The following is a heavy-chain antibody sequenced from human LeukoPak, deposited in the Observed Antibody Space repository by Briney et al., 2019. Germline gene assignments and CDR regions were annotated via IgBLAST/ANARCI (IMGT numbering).Heavy chain of an antibody. Sequence: ASVKVSCTASGYTFTGYYMHWVRQAPGQGLEWVGWINPNSGGTDYAQKFQGRVTMTRDTSISSAYMELSRLRSEDTAVYYCAREGGNYYDSSGYRNWFDPWGQGTLVTVSS. J-gene: IGHJ5*02. D-gene: IGHD3-22*01. V-gene: IGHV1-2*02. CDR3: AREGGNYYDSSGYRNWFDP. CDR1: GYTFTGYY. CDR2: INPNSGGT.